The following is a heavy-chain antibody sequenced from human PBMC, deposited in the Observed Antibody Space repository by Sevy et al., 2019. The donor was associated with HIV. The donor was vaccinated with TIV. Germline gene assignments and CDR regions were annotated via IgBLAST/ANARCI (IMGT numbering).Heavy chain of an antibody. CDR3: ASRERGGGDTALGY. CDR1: GFTFSSYS. J-gene: IGHJ4*02. Sequence: GGSLRLSCAASGFTFSSYSMNWVRQAPGKGLEWVSYISSSSSTIYYADSVKGRFTISRDNAKNSQYLQMNSLRDEDTAVYYWASRERGGGDTALGYWGQGTLVTVSS. V-gene: IGHV3-48*02. CDR2: ISSSSSTI. D-gene: IGHD5-18*01.